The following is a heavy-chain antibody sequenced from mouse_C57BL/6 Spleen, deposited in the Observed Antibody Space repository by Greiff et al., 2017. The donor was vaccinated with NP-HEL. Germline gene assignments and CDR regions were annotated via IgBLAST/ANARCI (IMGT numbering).Heavy chain of an antibody. CDR1: GYTFTSYW. V-gene: IGHV1-55*01. CDR3: ARSGYDGYLDY. Sequence: QVHVKQPGAELVKPGASVKMSCKASGYTFTSYWITWVKQRPGQGLEWIGDIYPGSGSTNYNEKFKSKATLTVDTSSSTAYMQLSSLTSEDSAVYYCARSGYDGYLDYWGQGTTLTVSS. J-gene: IGHJ2*01. D-gene: IGHD2-3*01. CDR2: IYPGSGST.